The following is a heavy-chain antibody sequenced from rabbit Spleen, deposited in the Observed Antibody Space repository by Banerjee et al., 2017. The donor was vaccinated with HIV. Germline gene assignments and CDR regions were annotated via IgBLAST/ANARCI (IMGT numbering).Heavy chain of an antibody. Sequence: QEQLVESGGGLVKPEGSLTLTCKASGFTISSSYYMCWVRQAPGKGLKWIACIFAASGNTYHASWAKGRFTISKTSPTTVTLQMTSLTAADTAAYFCARGYYGGYVGAGYAFNLWGQGTLVTVS. J-gene: IGHJ4*01. V-gene: IGHV1S45*01. CDR2: IFAASGNT. CDR3: ARGYYGGYVGAGYAFNL. CDR1: GFTISSSYY. D-gene: IGHD6-1*01.